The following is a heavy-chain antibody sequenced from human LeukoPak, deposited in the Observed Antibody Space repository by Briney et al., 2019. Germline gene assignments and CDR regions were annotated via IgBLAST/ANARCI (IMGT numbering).Heavy chain of an antibody. V-gene: IGHV1-2*06. CDR1: GYTFTGYY. CDR2: INPNSGGT. J-gene: IGHJ6*03. D-gene: IGHD2-2*02. CDR3: ARDQHIVVVPAAIGYYYYYMDV. Sequence: ASVKVSCKASGYTFTGYYMHWVRQAPGQGLEWMGRINPNSGGTNYAQKFQGRVTMTRDTSISTAYMELSRLRSDDTAVYYCARDQHIVVVPAAIGYYYYYMDVWGKGTTVTVSS.